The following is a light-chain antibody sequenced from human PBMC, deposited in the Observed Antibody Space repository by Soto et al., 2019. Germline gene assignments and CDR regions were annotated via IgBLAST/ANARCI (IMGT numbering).Light chain of an antibody. CDR2: AAS. Sequence: DIQMTQSPSSLSASVGDRVTITCRASQSIISYLNWYQQKPGKAPKLLIFAASSLQSGVPSRFSGSGSGTDFTLIISSLQPEDFATYYCQQSYSIPGTFGQGTKLEIK. J-gene: IGKJ2*01. CDR3: QQSYSIPGT. V-gene: IGKV1-39*01. CDR1: QSIISY.